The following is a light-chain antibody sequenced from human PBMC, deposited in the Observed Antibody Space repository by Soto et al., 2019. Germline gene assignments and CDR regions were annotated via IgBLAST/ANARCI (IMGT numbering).Light chain of an antibody. V-gene: IGKV1-8*01. CDR3: QQYETFSGT. CDR2: AAY. CDR1: QGISSY. J-gene: IGKJ1*01. Sequence: AIRMTHYPSSLSASTGVRGTLTCGASQGISSYLAWYQQKPGKAPKLLIYAAYNLQSGVPSRFSGSGSGTDFTLTSASLQPDDFATYYCQQYETFSGTFGPGTKVDIK.